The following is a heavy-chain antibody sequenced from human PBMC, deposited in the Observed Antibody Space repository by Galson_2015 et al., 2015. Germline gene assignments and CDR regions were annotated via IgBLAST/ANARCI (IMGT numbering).Heavy chain of an antibody. V-gene: IGHV3-23*01. Sequence: SLRLSCAASGFTFSSYAMSWVRQAPGKGLEWDSAISGSGGSTYYADSVKGRFTISRDNSKNTLYLQMNSLRAEDTAVYYCAKAVRYDFWSGYSSYYFDYWGQGTLVTVSS. CDR2: ISGSGGST. CDR1: GFTFSSYA. D-gene: IGHD3-3*01. J-gene: IGHJ4*02. CDR3: AKAVRYDFWSGYSSYYFDY.